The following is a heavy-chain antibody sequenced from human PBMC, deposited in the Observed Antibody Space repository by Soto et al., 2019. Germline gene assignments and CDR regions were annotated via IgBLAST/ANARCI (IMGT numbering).Heavy chain of an antibody. J-gene: IGHJ4*02. CDR3: AKEDTSSGSLDY. V-gene: IGHV3-23*01. D-gene: IGHD6-19*01. CDR2: ISDSGATT. CDR1: GFPFGENA. Sequence: LRLSCAASGFPFGENAMSWVRQAPGKGLEWVSGISDSGATTYYADSVRGRFTISRDNSKNTLYLQMKSLRAEDSASYYCAKEDTSSGSLDYWGQGALVTVSS.